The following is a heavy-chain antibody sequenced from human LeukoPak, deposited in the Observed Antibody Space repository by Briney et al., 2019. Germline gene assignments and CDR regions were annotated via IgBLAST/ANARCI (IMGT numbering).Heavy chain of an antibody. J-gene: IGHJ4*02. CDR1: GGSISSYY. CDR2: IYYSGST. V-gene: IGHV4-59*01. D-gene: IGHD3-3*01. Sequence: SETLSLTCTVSGGSISSYYWSWIRQPPGKGLEWIGYIYYSGSTNYNPSLKSRVTISVDTSKNQFSLKLSSVTAADTAVYYCAKDGFDFWVWDSWGQGTLVTVSS. CDR3: AKDGFDFWVWDS.